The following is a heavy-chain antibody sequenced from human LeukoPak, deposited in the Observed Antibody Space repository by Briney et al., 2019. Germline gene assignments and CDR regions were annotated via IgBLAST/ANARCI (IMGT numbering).Heavy chain of an antibody. J-gene: IGHJ6*02. V-gene: IGHV1-46*01. D-gene: IGHD3-10*01. CDR1: GYTFTDYH. Sequence: ASVKVSCKASGYTFTDYHIHWVRQAPGQGLEWMGIINPLGGSTNFAQKFQGRVTMTRDTSTSTVYMDLNSLRSEDTAVYYCARDRYYDSGTYYSASGFVYGMDVWGQGTTVTVSS. CDR3: ARDRYYDSGTYYSASGFVYGMDV. CDR2: INPLGGST.